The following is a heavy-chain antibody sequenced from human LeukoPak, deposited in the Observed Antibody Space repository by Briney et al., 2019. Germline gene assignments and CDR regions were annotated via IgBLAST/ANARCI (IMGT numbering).Heavy chain of an antibody. D-gene: IGHD3-22*01. V-gene: IGHV3-23*01. Sequence: GGSLRLSCAASGFTFSSYAMSWVRQAPGKGLEWVSAISGSGGSTYYADSVKGRSTISRDNSKNTLYLQMNSLRAEDTAVYYCAKCTGYYDSSGYYSYWGQGTLVTVSS. CDR3: AKCTGYYDSSGYYSY. CDR1: GFTFSSYA. J-gene: IGHJ4*02. CDR2: ISGSGGST.